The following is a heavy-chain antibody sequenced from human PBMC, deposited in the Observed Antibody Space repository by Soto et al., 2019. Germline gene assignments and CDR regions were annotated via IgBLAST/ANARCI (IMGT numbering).Heavy chain of an antibody. J-gene: IGHJ4*01. CDR2: INPNSGGT. CDR3: ARQLNPTWIFQWFDD. Sequence: DSLNSSCKASGDTFTSYYMHWMRKAPGQGLEWMGWINPNSGGTNYAQKFQGRVTMTRDTSISTAYMELSRLRSDDTAVYYCARQLNPTWIFQWFDDRGHGPLFPVS. CDR1: GDTFTSYY. D-gene: IGHD2-2*03. V-gene: IGHV1-2*02.